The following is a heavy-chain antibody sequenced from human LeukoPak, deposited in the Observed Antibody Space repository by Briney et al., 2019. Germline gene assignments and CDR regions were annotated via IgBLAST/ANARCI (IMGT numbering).Heavy chain of an antibody. CDR2: ISYDGSNK. CDR1: GFTFSSYA. D-gene: IGHD2-15*01. Sequence: GGSLRLSCAASGFTFSSYAMRWVRQAPGKGLEWVAVISYDGSNKYYADSVKGRFTISRDNSKNTLYLQMNSLRAEDTAVYYCARVRGATMLQRIDYWGQGTLVTVSS. V-gene: IGHV3-30-3*01. CDR3: ARVRGATMLQRIDY. J-gene: IGHJ4*02.